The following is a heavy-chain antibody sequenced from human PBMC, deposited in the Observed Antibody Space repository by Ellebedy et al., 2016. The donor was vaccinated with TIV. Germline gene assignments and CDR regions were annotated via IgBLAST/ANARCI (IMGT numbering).Heavy chain of an antibody. CDR2: ISGSGGST. V-gene: IGHV3-23*01. Sequence: PGGSLRLSCAASGFTFSSYAMTWVRQAPGKGLEWVSAISGSGGSTYYADSVKGRFTISRDNSKNTLSLQMNTLRAEDTAVYYCAKDQGTVGDYFDYWGQGTLVTVPS. D-gene: IGHD4-23*01. CDR3: AKDQGTVGDYFDY. J-gene: IGHJ4*02. CDR1: GFTFSSYA.